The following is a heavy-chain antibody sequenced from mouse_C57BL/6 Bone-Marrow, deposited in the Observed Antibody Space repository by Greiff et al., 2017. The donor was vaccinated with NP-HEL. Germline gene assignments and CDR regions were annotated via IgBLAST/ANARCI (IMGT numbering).Heavy chain of an antibody. CDR3: TRPWVFDY. D-gene: IGHD4-1*01. J-gene: IGHJ2*01. CDR2: IDPETGGT. V-gene: IGHV1-15*01. CDR1: GYTFTDYE. Sequence: VKLVESGAELVRPGASVTLSCKASGYTFTDYEMHWVKQTPVHGLEWIGAIDPETGGTAYNQKFKGKAILTADKSSSTAYMELRSLTSEDSAVYYCTRPWVFDYWGQGTTLTVSS.